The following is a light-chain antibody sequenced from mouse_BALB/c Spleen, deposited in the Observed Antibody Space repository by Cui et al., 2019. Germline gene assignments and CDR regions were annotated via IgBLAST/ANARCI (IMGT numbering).Light chain of an antibody. J-gene: IGKJ1*01. CDR2: STS. V-gene: IGKV4-80*01. CDR1: SSGSY. Sequence: QIVLTQSPAIMSASLGEEITLTCSASSSGSYMHWYQQKSGTSPKLLIYSTSNLASGVPSRFSGSGSGTFYSLTISSVEAEDAADYYCHQWSSYRTFGGGTKLEIK. CDR3: HQWSSYRT.